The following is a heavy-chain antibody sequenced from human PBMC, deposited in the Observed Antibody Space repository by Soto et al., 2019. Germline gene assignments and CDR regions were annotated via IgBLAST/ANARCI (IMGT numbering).Heavy chain of an antibody. V-gene: IGHV3-48*01. CDR2: ISSSSSTI. J-gene: IGHJ6*02. CDR3: VRDRDIYCSSTSCPMDV. Sequence: GGSLRLSCAASGFTFSSYSMNWVRQAPGKGLEWVSYISSSSSTIYYADSVKGRFTISRDSAKNSLYLQMNSLRAEDTAVYYRVRDRDIYCSSTSCPMDVRAQRTTVTVSS. D-gene: IGHD2-2*01. CDR1: GFTFSSYS.